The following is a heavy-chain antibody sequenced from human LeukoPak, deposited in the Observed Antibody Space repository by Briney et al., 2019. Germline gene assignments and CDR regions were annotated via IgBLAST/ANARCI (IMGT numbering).Heavy chain of an antibody. V-gene: IGHV3-30*02. CDR1: GFTFSSYG. J-gene: IGHJ4*02. CDR3: AKNPGYGDSKRGLDY. Sequence: GGSLRLSCAASGFTFSSYGMHWVRQAPGKGLEWVAFIRYDGSNKYYADSVKGRFTISGDNSKNTLYLQMNSLRAEDTAVYYCAKNPGYGDSKRGLDYWGQGTLVTVSS. D-gene: IGHD4-17*01. CDR2: IRYDGSNK.